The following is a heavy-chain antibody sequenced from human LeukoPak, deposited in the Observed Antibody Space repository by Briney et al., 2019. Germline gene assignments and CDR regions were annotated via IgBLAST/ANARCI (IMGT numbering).Heavy chain of an antibody. D-gene: IGHD4/OR15-4a*01. CDR2: ITFSSSII. V-gene: IGHV3-48*01. J-gene: IGHJ4*02. CDR3: ARRAGAYSHPYDY. Sequence: GGSLRLSCAASGFTFSSYSMNWDRQAPGKGLEWVSYITFSSSIIYYADSVKGRFTISRDNSKNTLYLQMNSLRAEDTAVYYCARRAGAYSHPYDYWGQGTLVTVSS. CDR1: GFTFSSYS.